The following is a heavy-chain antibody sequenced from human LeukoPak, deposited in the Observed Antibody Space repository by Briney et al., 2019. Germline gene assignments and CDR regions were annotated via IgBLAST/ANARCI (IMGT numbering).Heavy chain of an antibody. CDR3: AKTSGSYSNFDC. Sequence: AGGSLRLSCAASGFTFNNNAMTWVRQAPGEGLEWVSTISGGASNTYYTDSVKGRFTISRDNSKNMLNLQMNSLRAEDTAMYYCAKTSGSYSNFDCWGQGTLVTVSS. CDR1: GFTFNNNA. J-gene: IGHJ4*02. V-gene: IGHV3-23*01. D-gene: IGHD3-22*01. CDR2: ISGGASNT.